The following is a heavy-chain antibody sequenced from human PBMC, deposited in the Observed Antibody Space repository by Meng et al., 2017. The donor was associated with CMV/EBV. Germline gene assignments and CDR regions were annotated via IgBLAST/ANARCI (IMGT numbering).Heavy chain of an antibody. J-gene: IGHJ4*02. V-gene: IGHV3-48*03. D-gene: IGHD2-2*01. CDR2: ISSNGNTI. CDR3: ARWYCSTTSCLFDY. CDR1: GFTFNTYE. Sequence: GESLKISCTASGFTFNTYEMNWVRQAPGKGLEWVSYISSNGNTIFYADFVKGRFTVSRDNPKNSLYLQMNSLRADDTAVYYCARWYCSTTSCLFDYWGPGALVTVSS.